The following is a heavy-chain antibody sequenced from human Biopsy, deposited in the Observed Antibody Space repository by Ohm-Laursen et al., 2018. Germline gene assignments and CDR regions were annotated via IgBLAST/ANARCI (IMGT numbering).Heavy chain of an antibody. CDR2: ISGSSTYI. V-gene: IGHV3-21*01. CDR3: AKDKGTFNFYYYGMDV. D-gene: IGHD2-15*01. CDR1: GVTLSGYK. J-gene: IGHJ6*02. Sequence: SLRLSCTASGVTLSGYKMNWARQAPGKGLEWVSSISGSSTYIYYADSVKGRFTISRDNSKNTLDLQMSSLRVEDTAVYFCAKDKGTFNFYYYGMDVWGQGTTVTVSS.